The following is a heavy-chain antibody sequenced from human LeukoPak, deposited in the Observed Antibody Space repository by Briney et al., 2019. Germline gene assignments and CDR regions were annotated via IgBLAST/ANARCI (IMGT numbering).Heavy chain of an antibody. J-gene: IGHJ6*04. Sequence: GGTLRLSCAASGFTFSSYGMSWVRQAPGKGLEWVSAISGSGGSTYYADSVKGRFTISRDNAKNSLYLQMNSLRAEDTAVYYCADLGITMNGGVWGKGTTVTISS. CDR2: ISGSGGST. CDR1: GFTFSSYG. CDR3: ADLGITMNGGV. V-gene: IGHV3-23*01. D-gene: IGHD3-10*02.